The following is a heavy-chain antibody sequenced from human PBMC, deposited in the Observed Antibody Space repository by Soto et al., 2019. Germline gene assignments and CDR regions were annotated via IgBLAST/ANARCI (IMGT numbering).Heavy chain of an antibody. J-gene: IGHJ4*02. D-gene: IGHD2-15*01. Sequence: SETLSLTCAVSCGSISSGGYSWSWIRQPPGKGLEWIGYIYHSGSTYYNPSLKSRVTISVDRSKNQFSLKLGSVTAADTAVYYCARAFDCSGGSCSPSFDYWGQGTLVTVSS. CDR3: ARAFDCSGGSCSPSFDY. V-gene: IGHV4-30-2*01. CDR2: IYHSGST. CDR1: CGSISSGGYS.